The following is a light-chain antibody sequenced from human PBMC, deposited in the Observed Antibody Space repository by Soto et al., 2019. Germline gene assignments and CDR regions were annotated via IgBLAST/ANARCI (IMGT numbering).Light chain of an antibody. Sequence: QSVLTQPPSASGSPGQSVTISCTGTSSDVGGYDYVSWYQQHPGKAPELIIYGVNKRPSGVPDRFSGSKSGNTASLTVSGLQAEDEADYYCNSYSGSNNFVVFGTGTKVTVL. CDR1: SSDVGGYDY. J-gene: IGLJ1*01. CDR2: GVN. V-gene: IGLV2-8*01. CDR3: NSYSGSNNFVV.